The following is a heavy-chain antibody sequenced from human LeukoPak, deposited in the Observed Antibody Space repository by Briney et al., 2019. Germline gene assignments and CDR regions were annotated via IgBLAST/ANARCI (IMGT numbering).Heavy chain of an antibody. CDR2: IYSGGST. CDR3: ARQYYLDY. CDR1: GFTVSSSY. Sequence: QAGGSLRLSCAASGFTVSSSYMSWVRQAPGKGLEWVSVIYSGGSTYYADSVKGRFTISRDNSKNTLYLQMNSLRAEDAAVYYCARQYYLDYWGQGILVTVSS. J-gene: IGHJ4*02. V-gene: IGHV3-66*04.